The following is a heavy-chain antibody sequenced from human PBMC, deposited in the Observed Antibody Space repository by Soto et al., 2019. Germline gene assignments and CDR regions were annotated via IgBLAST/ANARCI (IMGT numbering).Heavy chain of an antibody. CDR2: FIPILDMA. D-gene: IGHD2-21*01. Sequence: QVQVVQSGAEVKKPESSVKVSCKPSGGTFNTYTVNWVRLAPGHGLEWMGRFIPILDMANYAQKFQDRVTITADRSTFTAYVELNSVTSDDTAVYYCAITYCRDNSCPRDFDFWGPGTRVTVSS. V-gene: IGHV1-69*02. J-gene: IGHJ4*02. CDR1: GGTFNTYT. CDR3: AITYCRDNSCPRDFDF.